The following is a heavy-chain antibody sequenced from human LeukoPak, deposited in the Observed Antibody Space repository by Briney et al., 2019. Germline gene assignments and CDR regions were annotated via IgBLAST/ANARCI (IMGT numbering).Heavy chain of an antibody. CDR2: ILGSGDDT. Sequence: GGSLRLSCAASGFTFSSYAMSWVRQAPGKGLEWVSVILGSGDDTFYADSVRGRFTVSRDNSKNTLHLQMNSLRAEDTAVYYCVKGQGHCSSISCYVDWFDPWGQGTLVTVSS. V-gene: IGHV3-23*01. CDR3: VKGQGHCSSISCYVDWFDP. J-gene: IGHJ5*02. D-gene: IGHD2-2*01. CDR1: GFTFSSYA.